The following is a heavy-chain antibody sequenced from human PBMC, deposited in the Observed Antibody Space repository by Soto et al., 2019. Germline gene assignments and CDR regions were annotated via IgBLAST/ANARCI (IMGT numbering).Heavy chain of an antibody. J-gene: IGHJ6*03. CDR2: IYSGGST. CDR3: ARDASPRYCSGGSCSTTYYYYYYMDV. Sequence: GGSLRLSCAASGFTVSSNYMSWVRQAPGKGLEWVSVIYSGGSTYYADSVKGRFTISRHNSKNTLYLQMNGLRAEDTAVYYCARDASPRYCSGGSCSTTYYYYYYMDVWGKGTTVTVSS. D-gene: IGHD2-15*01. CDR1: GFTVSSNY. V-gene: IGHV3-53*04.